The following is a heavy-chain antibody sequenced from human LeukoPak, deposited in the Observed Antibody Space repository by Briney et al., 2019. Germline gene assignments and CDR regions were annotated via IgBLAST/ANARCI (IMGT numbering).Heavy chain of an antibody. V-gene: IGHV4-39*01. D-gene: IGHD6-19*01. CDR1: GGSISSSSYY. CDR3: ARTMHSSGWYHASDY. CDR2: IYYSGST. J-gene: IGHJ4*02. Sequence: SETLSLTCTVSGGSISSSSYYWGWIRQPPGKGLEWIGSIYYSGSTYYNPSLKSRVTISVDTSKNQFSLKLSSVTAADTAVYYCARTMHSSGWYHASDYWGQGTLVTVSS.